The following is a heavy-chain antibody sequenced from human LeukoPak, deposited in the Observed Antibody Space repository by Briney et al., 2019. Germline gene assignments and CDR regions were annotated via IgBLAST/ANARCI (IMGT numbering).Heavy chain of an antibody. CDR2: ISSSSSYI. Sequence: GGSLRLSCAASGFTFSSYAMSWVRQAPGKGLEWVSSISSSSSYIYYADSVKGRFTISRDNAKNSLYLQMNSLRAEDTAVYYCARSSSWEIDYWGQGTLVTVSS. CDR3: ARSSSWEIDY. V-gene: IGHV3-21*01. CDR1: GFTFSSYA. D-gene: IGHD6-13*01. J-gene: IGHJ4*02.